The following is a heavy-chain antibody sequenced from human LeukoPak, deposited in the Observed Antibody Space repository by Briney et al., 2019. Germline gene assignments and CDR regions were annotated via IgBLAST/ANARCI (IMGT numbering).Heavy chain of an antibody. CDR3: ARGVEPLAANTLAY. J-gene: IGHJ4*02. V-gene: IGHV3-23*01. D-gene: IGHD1-14*01. CDR2: ISGTGGKT. Sequence: RGSLRLSCAASGFTFSNYAMSWVRQAPGKGLEWVSAISGTGGKTYYADPVKGRFTISRDNSKNTLYLQMNSLRAEDTAVYYCARGVEPLAANTLAYWGQGTLVTVS. CDR1: GFTFSNYA.